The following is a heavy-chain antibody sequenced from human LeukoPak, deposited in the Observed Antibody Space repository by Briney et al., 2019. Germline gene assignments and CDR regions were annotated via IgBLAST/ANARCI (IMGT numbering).Heavy chain of an antibody. CDR3: ATHYLYSSSEFDY. CDR1: GFTFSSYG. Sequence: GGSLRLSCAASGFTFSSYGMHWVRQAPGKGLEWVSAISGSGGSTYYADSVKGRFTISRDNSKNTLYLQMNSLRAEDTAVYYCATHYLYSSSEFDYWGQGTLVTVSS. V-gene: IGHV3-23*01. D-gene: IGHD6-13*01. CDR2: ISGSGGST. J-gene: IGHJ4*02.